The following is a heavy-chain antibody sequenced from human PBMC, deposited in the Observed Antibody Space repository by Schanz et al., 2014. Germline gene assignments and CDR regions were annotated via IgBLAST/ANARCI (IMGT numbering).Heavy chain of an antibody. CDR2: TNTNSGDT. J-gene: IGHJ3*02. CDR1: GYIFIGYY. Sequence: QVQLVQSGAEMKKPGASVKVSCKASGYIFIGYYIHWVRQAPGQGLEWMGWTNTNSGDTKIAQKFQGSVTMTRDPSMSEAYMELTSLRSDDTAVYYCAREPLGCTGSGCQTYDAFDIWGQGTMVTVSS. D-gene: IGHD2-8*02. CDR3: AREPLGCTGSGCQTYDAFDI. V-gene: IGHV1-2*02.